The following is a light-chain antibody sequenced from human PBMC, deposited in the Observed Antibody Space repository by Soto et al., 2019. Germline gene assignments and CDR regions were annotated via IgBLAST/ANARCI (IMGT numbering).Light chain of an antibody. V-gene: IGKV3-11*01. Sequence: EIVLPQSTARLPLSPGERSTLSCMASPSVTNFLAWYQQKPGQAPRLLIYGAFNRATGIPARFSGSGSGTDFTLTISSLEPEDSAIYYCQQRNVWPPVTFGQGTRLEIK. J-gene: IGKJ5*01. CDR3: QQRNVWPPVT. CDR1: PSVTNF. CDR2: GAF.